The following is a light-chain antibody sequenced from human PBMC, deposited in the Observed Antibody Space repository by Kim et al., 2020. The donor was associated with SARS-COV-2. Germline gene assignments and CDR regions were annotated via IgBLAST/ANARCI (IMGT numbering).Light chain of an antibody. J-gene: IGKJ1*01. V-gene: IGKV3-20*01. CDR1: QTVTSNY. Sequence: SPEERATLSCRASQTVTSNYLAWYQQRPGQAPRLLIYGASSRATGISDRFSGSGSGTDFTLTISRLEPEDFAVYYCQQYGSSPATFGQGTKVDIK. CDR2: GAS. CDR3: QQYGSSPAT.